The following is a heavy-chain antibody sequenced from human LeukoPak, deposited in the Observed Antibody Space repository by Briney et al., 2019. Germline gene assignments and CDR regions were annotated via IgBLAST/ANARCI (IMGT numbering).Heavy chain of an antibody. Sequence: SGGSLRLSCAASGFTFTTYAMSWVRQAPGKGLEWVSSINGSGDSTYYADSVKGRFTISRDNAKNSLYLQMNSLRAEDTAVYYCAREGNCGGDCYSTDFDYWGQGTLVTVSP. CDR1: GFTFTTYA. D-gene: IGHD2-21*02. CDR2: INGSGDST. J-gene: IGHJ4*02. V-gene: IGHV3-23*01. CDR3: AREGNCGGDCYSTDFDY.